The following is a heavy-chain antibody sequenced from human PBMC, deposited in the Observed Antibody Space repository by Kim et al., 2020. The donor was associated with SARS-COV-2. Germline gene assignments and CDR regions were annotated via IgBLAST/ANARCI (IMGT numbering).Heavy chain of an antibody. J-gene: IGHJ5*02. CDR3: AGRLVVPAANNWFDP. Sequence: DSVKGRFTISRDNAKNSLYLQMNSLRAEDTAVYYCAGRLVVPAANNWFDPWGQGTLVTVSS. D-gene: IGHD2-2*01. V-gene: IGHV3-21*01.